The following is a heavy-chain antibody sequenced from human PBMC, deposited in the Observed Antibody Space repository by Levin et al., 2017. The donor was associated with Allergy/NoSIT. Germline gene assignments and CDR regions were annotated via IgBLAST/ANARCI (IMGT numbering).Heavy chain of an antibody. V-gene: IGHV3-23*01. CDR3: AKVDRFGAVLAAPFDD. CDR2: ISGNGGST. Sequence: GGSLRLSCAASGFTFTSYAMSWVRQAPGKGLEWVSGISGNGGSTYYADSVKGRFTISRDNSKNTLYLQMNSLRADDTAVYYCAKVDRFGAVLAAPFDDWGQGTLVTVSS. CDR1: GFTFTSYA. D-gene: IGHD2-15*01. J-gene: IGHJ4*02.